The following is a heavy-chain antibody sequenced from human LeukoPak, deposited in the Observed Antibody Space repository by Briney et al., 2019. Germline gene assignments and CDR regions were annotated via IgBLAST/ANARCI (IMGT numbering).Heavy chain of an antibody. J-gene: IGHJ6*02. D-gene: IGHD5-18*01. CDR3: TRTGLQLWLLYYYGMDV. CDR1: GFTFGDYA. V-gene: IGHV3-49*03. Sequence: GGSLRLSCTASGFTFGDYAMSWFRQAPGKGLEWVGFIRSKAYGGTAEYAASVKGRFTFSGDDSKSIAYLQMNSLKTEDTAVYYRTRTGLQLWLLYYYGMDVWGQGTTVTVSS. CDR2: IRSKAYGGTA.